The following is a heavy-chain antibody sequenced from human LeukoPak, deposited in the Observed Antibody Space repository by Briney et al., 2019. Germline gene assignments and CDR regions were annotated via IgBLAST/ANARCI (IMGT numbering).Heavy chain of an antibody. CDR2: IYYSGST. D-gene: IGHD3-10*01. CDR1: GDSISSYY. V-gene: IGHV4-59*01. CDR3: AREVPIVRGLRWDY. Sequence: SETLSLTCTVSGDSISSYYWNWVRQPPGKGLEWIGYIYYSGSTNCNPSLKSRVTISIDASKNQFSLKLRSVTAADTAVYYCAREVPIVRGLRWDYWGQGTLVTVSS. J-gene: IGHJ4*02.